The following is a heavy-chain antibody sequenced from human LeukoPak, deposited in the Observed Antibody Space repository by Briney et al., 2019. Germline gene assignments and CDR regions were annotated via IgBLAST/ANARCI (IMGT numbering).Heavy chain of an antibody. CDR2: INYSGNT. D-gene: IGHD2-2*01. CDR1: GGSISNYY. Sequence: SETLSLTCTVSGGSISNYYWSWIRQPPGKGLEWIGNINYSGNTNYNSSLKSRVTISVDTSKNQFSLNLSSVTAADTAVYYCARESTPAYWGQGTLVTVSS. J-gene: IGHJ4*02. CDR3: ARESTPAY. V-gene: IGHV4-59*12.